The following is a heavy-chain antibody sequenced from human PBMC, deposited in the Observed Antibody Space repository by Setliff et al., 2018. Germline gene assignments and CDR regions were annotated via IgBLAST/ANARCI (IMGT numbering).Heavy chain of an antibody. V-gene: IGHV1-46*01. CDR3: ARDVFPYHYEGAFDI. Sequence: ASVKVSCKASGYTFTSYGISWVRQAPGLGLEWMGTINPSSGRTSYAQEFQGRVTMTRDTSTSTVYMDMSSLRSEDTAVYYCARDVFPYHYEGAFDIWGQGTMVTVSS. CDR1: GYTFTSYG. CDR2: INPSSGRT. J-gene: IGHJ3*02. D-gene: IGHD3-22*01.